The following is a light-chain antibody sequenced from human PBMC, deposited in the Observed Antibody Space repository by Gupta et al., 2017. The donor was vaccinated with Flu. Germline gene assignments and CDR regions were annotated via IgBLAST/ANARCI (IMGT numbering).Light chain of an antibody. V-gene: IGLV2-14*01. CDR3: SSYTSSSTLPV. CDR2: EVS. Sequence: QSALTQPASVSGSPGQSITISYPGTSSDVGGYNYVSWYQQHPGKAPKLMIYEVSNRPSGVSNRFSGSKSGNTASLTISGLQAEDEADYYCSSYTSSSTLPVFGTGTKVTVL. CDR1: SSDVGGYNY. J-gene: IGLJ1*01.